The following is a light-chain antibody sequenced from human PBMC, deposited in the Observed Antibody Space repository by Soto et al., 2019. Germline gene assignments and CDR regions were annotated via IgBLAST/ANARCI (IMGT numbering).Light chain of an antibody. V-gene: IGKV1D-13*01. Sequence: AIQLPQSPSSLSASVRDRVTITCRASQGISSALAWYQQKPGKAPKLLIYDASSLESGVTSRFSGSGSGTDFTLTISSLQPEDFATYYCQQFNNYPITFGQGTRLEIK. CDR1: QGISSA. J-gene: IGKJ5*01. CDR3: QQFNNYPIT. CDR2: DAS.